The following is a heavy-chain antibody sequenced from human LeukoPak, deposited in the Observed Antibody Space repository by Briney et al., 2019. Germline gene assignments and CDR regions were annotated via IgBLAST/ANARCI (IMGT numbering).Heavy chain of an antibody. J-gene: IGHJ5*02. CDR2: IWYDGSNK. CDR3: ARGRGTTLNWFDP. Sequence: GGSLRLSCAASGFTFSSYAMSWVRQAPGKGLEWVAVIWYDGSNKYYADSVKGRFTISRDNSKNTLYLQMNSLRAEDTALYHCARGRGTTLNWFDPWGQGTLVTVSS. V-gene: IGHV3-33*08. CDR1: GFTFSSYA. D-gene: IGHD3-16*01.